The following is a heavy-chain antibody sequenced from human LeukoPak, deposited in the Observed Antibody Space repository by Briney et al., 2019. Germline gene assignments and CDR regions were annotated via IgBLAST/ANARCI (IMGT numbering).Heavy chain of an antibody. CDR2: IIPILGIA. Sequence: GASVKVSCKASGGTFSSYAISWVRQAPGQGLEWMGRIIPILGIANYAQKFQGRVTITADKSTSTAYMELSSLRSEDTAVYYCARGFPELPFDYWGQGTLVTVSS. V-gene: IGHV1-69*04. CDR3: ARGFPELPFDY. CDR1: GGTFSSYA. J-gene: IGHJ4*02. D-gene: IGHD1-26*01.